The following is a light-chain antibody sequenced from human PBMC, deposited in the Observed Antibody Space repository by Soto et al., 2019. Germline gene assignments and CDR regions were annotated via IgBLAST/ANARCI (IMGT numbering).Light chain of an antibody. CDR1: QSISNR. J-gene: IGKJ1*01. V-gene: IGKV1-5*01. CDR3: QHYNSYSEA. Sequence: DIQMTQSPSTLSASVGDRVTITCRASQSISNRLAWYHQKPGKTPNLLIYDASNLGSGVPSRFSGSGSGTEFTLTISSLQPDDFATYYCQHYNSYSEAFGQGTKVELK. CDR2: DAS.